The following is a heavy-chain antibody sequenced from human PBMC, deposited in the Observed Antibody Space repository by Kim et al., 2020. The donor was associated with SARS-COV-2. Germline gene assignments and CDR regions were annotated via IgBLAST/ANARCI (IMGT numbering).Heavy chain of an antibody. CDR3: AKEGPGYCSGGSCYPDAFDI. V-gene: IGHV3-23*01. D-gene: IGHD2-15*01. J-gene: IGHJ3*02. Sequence: RLTISRDNSKNTLYLQMNSLRAEDTAVYYCAKEGPGYCSGGSCYPDAFDIWGQGTMVTVSS.